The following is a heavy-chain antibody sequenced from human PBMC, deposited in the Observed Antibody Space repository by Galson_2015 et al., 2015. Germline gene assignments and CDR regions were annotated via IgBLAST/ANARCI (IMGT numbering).Heavy chain of an antibody. CDR2: IDPHSGGA. D-gene: IGHD3-3*01. V-gene: IGHV1-2*06. CDR1: GYTFTGYY. Sequence: SVKVSCKASGYTFTGYYMNWVRQAPGQGLEWMGRIDPHSGGANYAQKFQGRVTMTRDTSISTAFLDLSRLRSDDTAVYYCALTPPDYYDSAVEPWGQGTLVTVSS. J-gene: IGHJ5*02. CDR3: ALTPPDYYDSAVEP.